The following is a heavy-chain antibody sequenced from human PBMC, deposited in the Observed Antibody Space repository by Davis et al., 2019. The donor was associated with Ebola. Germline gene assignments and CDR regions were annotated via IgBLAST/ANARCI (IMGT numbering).Heavy chain of an antibody. V-gene: IGHV4-59*02. Sequence: SETLSLTCSVSGGSVGSDYWSWIRQSPGKGLEWIAFISNGGRTIYNPSLRGRVTISIDTSKNQFSLKLSSVTAADTAVYYCARLGVVPAAILYYYYGMDVWGKGTTVTVSS. CDR2: ISNGGRT. CDR3: ARLGVVPAAILYYYYGMDV. J-gene: IGHJ6*04. CDR1: GGSVGSDY. D-gene: IGHD2-2*02.